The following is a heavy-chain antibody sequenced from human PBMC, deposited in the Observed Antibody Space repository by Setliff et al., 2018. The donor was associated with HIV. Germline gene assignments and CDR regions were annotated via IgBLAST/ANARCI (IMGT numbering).Heavy chain of an antibody. J-gene: IGHJ5*02. V-gene: IGHV4-61*09. CDR3: ARGGTSSNWFGP. Sequence: TSETLSLTCTVSGGSISSNSYYWSWIRQPAGKGLEWIGHIYTNGRTNYNPPLKSRVTISVDPSKNQFSLKLSSVTATDTAMYYCARGGTSSNWFGPWGQGTLVTVSS. CDR1: GGSISSNSYY. CDR2: IYTNGRT. D-gene: IGHD2-2*01.